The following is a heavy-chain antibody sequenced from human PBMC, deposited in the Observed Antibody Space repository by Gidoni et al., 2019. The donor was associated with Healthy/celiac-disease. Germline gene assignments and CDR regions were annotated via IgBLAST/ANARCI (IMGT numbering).Heavy chain of an antibody. CDR2: IYYSGRT. CDR3: ARDRVGPTRAFDI. V-gene: IGHV4-59*01. CDR1: GGSIRRYY. D-gene: IGHD1-26*01. J-gene: IGHJ3*02. Sequence: QVQLQESGPGLVTPSETLSLTCTVSGGSIRRYYWSWIRQPPGKGLEWIEYIYYSGRTNYNPSLKSRVTISVDTSKNQYSLKLSSVTAADTAVYYCARDRVGPTRAFDIWGQGTMVTVSS.